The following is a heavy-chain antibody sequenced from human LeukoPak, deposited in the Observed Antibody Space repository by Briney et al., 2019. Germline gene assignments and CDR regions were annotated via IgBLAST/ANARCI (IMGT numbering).Heavy chain of an antibody. Sequence: GGSLRLSCAASGFTFSGSAMHWVRQAPGKGLEWVGRIKSKTDGGTTDYAAPVKGRFTISRDDSKNTLYLQMNSLKTEDTAVYYCTTSSGYYPVDYWGQGTLVTVSS. CDR1: GFTFSGSA. CDR2: IKSKTDGGTT. V-gene: IGHV3-15*01. J-gene: IGHJ4*02. CDR3: TTSSGYYPVDY. D-gene: IGHD3-22*01.